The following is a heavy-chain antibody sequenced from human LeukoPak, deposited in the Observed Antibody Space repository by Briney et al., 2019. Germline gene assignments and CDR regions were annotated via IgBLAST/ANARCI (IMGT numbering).Heavy chain of an antibody. CDR3: ARENSLGSGWDY. CDR1: GGSISNYY. J-gene: IGHJ4*02. CDR2: IYYSGNT. D-gene: IGHD6-19*01. Sequence: SETLSLTCTVSGGSISNYYWGWIRQAPGKGLEWIGSIYYSGNTYYNSSLKSRVTISLDTSKNQFSLKLSSVTAADTAVYYCARENSLGSGWDYWGQGTLVTVSS. V-gene: IGHV4-39*07.